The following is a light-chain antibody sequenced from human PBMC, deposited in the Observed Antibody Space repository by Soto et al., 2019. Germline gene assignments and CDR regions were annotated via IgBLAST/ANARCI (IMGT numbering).Light chain of an antibody. CDR1: RSIAKY. CDR2: IAS. V-gene: IGKV1-12*01. J-gene: IGKJ4*01. CDR3: QQAFTFPLT. Sequence: DIQMTQSPSSVSASVGDRVAITCRASRSIAKYLAWYHQKPGKAPKLLIYIASSLQSGVPSRFSGSGSGTDFTLTISSLQPEDFGTYYCQQAFTFPLTFGGGTKVEIK.